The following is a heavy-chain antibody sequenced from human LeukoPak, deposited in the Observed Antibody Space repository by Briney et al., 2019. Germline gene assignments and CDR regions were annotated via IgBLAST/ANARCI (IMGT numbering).Heavy chain of an antibody. Sequence: SETLSLTCTVSGGSISSGSYYWSWIRQPAGKGLEWIGRIYTSGSTNYNPSLKSRVTISVDTSKNQFSLKLSSVTAADTAVYYCARLTPGIAVAGTVDYRGQGTLVTVSS. CDR3: ARLTPGIAVAGTVDY. CDR2: IYTSGST. V-gene: IGHV4-61*02. CDR1: GGSISSGSYY. J-gene: IGHJ4*02. D-gene: IGHD6-19*01.